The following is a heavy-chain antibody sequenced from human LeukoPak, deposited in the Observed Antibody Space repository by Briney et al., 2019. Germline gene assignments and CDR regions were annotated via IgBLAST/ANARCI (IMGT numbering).Heavy chain of an antibody. CDR3: ARGRSTSCRFDY. J-gene: IGHJ4*02. V-gene: IGHV4-4*02. CDR1: GGSISSSYW. Sequence: PSETLSLTCAVSGGSISSSYWWSWVRQPPGKGLEWIGEIHHSGSTNYNPSLKSRVTISADTSKNQFSLKLSSVTAADTAVYYCARGRSTSCRFDYWGQGTLVTVSS. CDR2: IHHSGST. D-gene: IGHD2-2*01.